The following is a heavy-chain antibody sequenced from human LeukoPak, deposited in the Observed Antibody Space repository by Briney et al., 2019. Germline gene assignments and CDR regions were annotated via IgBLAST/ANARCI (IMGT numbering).Heavy chain of an antibody. CDR3: AGFYGGYCSSTSCHSQDWYFDL. CDR2: ISAYNGNT. V-gene: IGHV1-18*01. CDR1: GYTFTSYG. D-gene: IGHD2-2*01. J-gene: IGHJ2*01. Sequence: ASVKVSCKASGYTFTSYGISWVRQAPGQGLEWMGWISAYNGNTNYAQKLQGRVTMTTDTSTSTAYIELRSLRADDTAVYYCAGFYGGYCSSTSCHSQDWYFDLWGRGTLVTVSS.